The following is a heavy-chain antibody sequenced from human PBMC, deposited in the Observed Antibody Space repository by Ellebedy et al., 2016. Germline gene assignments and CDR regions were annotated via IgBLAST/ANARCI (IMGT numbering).Heavy chain of an antibody. V-gene: IGHV3-48*01. J-gene: IGHJ5*02. CDR2: ISRSSSTI. CDR3: ARDSGYCSGGTCYQRNWIDP. D-gene: IGHD2-15*01. Sequence: GGSLRLSCAASGFTFSSYSMNWVRQAPGKGLEWVSYISRSSSTIYYADSVKGRFTISRDNTKNSLYLQMNSLRAEDSAVYYCARDSGYCSGGTCYQRNWIDPWGQGTLVTVSP. CDR1: GFTFSSYS.